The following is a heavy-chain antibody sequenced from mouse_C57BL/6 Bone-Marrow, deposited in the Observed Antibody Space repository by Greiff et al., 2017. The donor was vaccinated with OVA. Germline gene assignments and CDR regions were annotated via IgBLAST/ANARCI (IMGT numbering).Heavy chain of an antibody. J-gene: IGHJ1*03. D-gene: IGHD3-3*01. V-gene: IGHV1-69*01. CDR2: IDPSDSYT. Sequence: QVHVKQPGAELVMPGASVKLSCKASGYTFTSYWMHWVKQRPGQGLEWIGEIDPSDSYTNYNQKFKGKSTLTVDKSSSTAYMQLSSLTSEDSAVYDCARGWDWYVDVWGTGTTVTVSS. CDR3: ARGWDWYVDV. CDR1: GYTFTSYW.